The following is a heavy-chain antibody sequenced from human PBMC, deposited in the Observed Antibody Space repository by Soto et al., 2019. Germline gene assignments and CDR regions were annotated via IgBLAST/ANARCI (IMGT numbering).Heavy chain of an antibody. D-gene: IGHD6-19*01. CDR2: ISSGSSTI. V-gene: IGHV3-48*01. Sequence: GGSLRLSCAASGFTFSSYSMNWVRQAPGKGLEWVSYISSGSSTIYYADSVKGRFTISRDNAKNSLYLQMNSLRAKDTAVYYCASRNPYNSGWPFEYWGQGTLVTVSS. CDR3: ASRNPYNSGWPFEY. J-gene: IGHJ4*02. CDR1: GFTFSSYS.